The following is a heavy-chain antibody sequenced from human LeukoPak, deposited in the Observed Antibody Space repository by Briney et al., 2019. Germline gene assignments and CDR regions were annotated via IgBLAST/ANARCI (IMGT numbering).Heavy chain of an antibody. CDR1: GFTFSSYG. Sequence: GGSLRLSCAASGFTFSSYGTHWVRQPPGKGLEWVALISYLRNNEYYADSVKGRFTVSRDNSKNTEYLQLNSLRAEDTAVYYCARGGDGYYDYWGQGTLVTVSS. V-gene: IGHV3-30*19. D-gene: IGHD3-22*01. CDR3: ARGGDGYYDY. J-gene: IGHJ4*02. CDR2: ISYLRNNE.